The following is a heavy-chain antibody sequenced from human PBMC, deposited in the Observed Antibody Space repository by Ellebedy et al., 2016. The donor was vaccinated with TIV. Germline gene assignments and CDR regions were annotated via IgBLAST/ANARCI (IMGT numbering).Heavy chain of an antibody. CDR2: IYYSGST. CDR1: GGSISSSSYY. V-gene: IGHV4-39*07. J-gene: IGHJ2*01. CDR3: ARSIYYDSSGYHWYFDL. Sequence: SETLSLTCTVSGGSISSSSYYWGWIRQPPGKGLEWIGNIYYSGSTNYNPSLKSRVTISVDTSKNQFSLKLSSVTAADTAVYYCARSIYYDSSGYHWYFDLWGRGTLVTVSS. D-gene: IGHD3-22*01.